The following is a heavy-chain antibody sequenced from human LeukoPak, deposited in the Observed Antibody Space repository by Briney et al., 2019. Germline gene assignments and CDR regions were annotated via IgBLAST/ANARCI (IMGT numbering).Heavy chain of an antibody. CDR3: AIDVYSSSWYRGDY. CDR2: IKQDGSEK. J-gene: IGHJ4*02. V-gene: IGHV3-7*03. CDR1: GFTFSSYW. D-gene: IGHD6-13*01. Sequence: GGSLRLSCAASGFTFSSYWMSWVRQAPGKGLEWVANIKQDGSEKYYVDSVKGRFTISRDNSKNTLYLQMNSLRAEDTAVYYCAIDVYSSSWYRGDYWGQGTLVTVYS.